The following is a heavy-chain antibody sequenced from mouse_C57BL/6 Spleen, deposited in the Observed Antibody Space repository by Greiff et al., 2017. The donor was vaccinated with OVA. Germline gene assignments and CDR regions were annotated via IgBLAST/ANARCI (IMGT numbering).Heavy chain of an antibody. V-gene: IGHV1-50*01. J-gene: IGHJ2*01. CDR2: IDPSDSYT. Sequence: QVQLQQPGAELVKPGASVKLSCKASGYTFTSYWMQWVKQRPGQGLEWIGEIDPSDSYTNYNQKFKGKATLTVDTSSSTAYMQLSSLTSEDSAVYYCARWELGRDYWGQGTTLTVSS. CDR3: ARWELGRDY. CDR1: GYTFTSYW. D-gene: IGHD4-1*01.